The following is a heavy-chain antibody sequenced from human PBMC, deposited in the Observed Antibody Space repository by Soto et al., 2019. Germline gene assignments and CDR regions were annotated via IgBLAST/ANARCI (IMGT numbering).Heavy chain of an antibody. V-gene: IGHV1-3*01. Sequence: VASVKVSCKASGYTFTSYAMHWVRQAPGQRLEWMGWINAGNGNTKYSQKFQGRVTITRDTSACTAYMELSSLRSEDTAVYYCARPTAPYSSGWWVADYYYYGMDVWGQGTTVTVS. CDR3: ARPTAPYSSGWWVADYYYYGMDV. D-gene: IGHD6-19*01. J-gene: IGHJ6*02. CDR1: GYTFTSYA. CDR2: INAGNGNT.